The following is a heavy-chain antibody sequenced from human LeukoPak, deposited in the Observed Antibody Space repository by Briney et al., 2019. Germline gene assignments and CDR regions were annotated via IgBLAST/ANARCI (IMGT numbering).Heavy chain of an antibody. CDR3: ARGSYYDNYYYYYMDV. J-gene: IGHJ6*03. V-gene: IGHV1-69*13. Sequence: SVKVSCKASGGTFSSYAISWVRQAPGQGLEWMGGIIPIFGTANYAQKFQGRVTITADESTSTAYMELSSLRSEDTAVYYCARGSYYDNYYYYYMDVWGKGTTVTISS. CDR2: IIPIFGTA. D-gene: IGHD3-9*01. CDR1: GGTFSSYA.